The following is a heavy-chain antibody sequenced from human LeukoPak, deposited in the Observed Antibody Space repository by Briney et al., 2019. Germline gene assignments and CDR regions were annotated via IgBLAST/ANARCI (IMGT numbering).Heavy chain of an antibody. Sequence: PSQTLSLTCTVSGGSISSGDYYWSWIRQPPGKGLEWIGYIYYSGSTYYNPSLKSRVTISVDTSKNQFSLKLSSVTAADTAVYYCAGADITMVRGVNFLDYWGQGTLVTVSS. V-gene: IGHV4-30-4*01. J-gene: IGHJ4*02. CDR1: GGSISSGDYY. D-gene: IGHD3-10*01. CDR2: IYYSGST. CDR3: AGADITMVRGVNFLDY.